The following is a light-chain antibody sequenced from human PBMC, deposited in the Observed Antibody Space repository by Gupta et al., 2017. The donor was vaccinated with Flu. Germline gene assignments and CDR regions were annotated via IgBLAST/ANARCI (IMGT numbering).Light chain of an antibody. CDR2: ADS. V-gene: IGLV3-21*02. Sequence: SFVLTPPPSASVAPGQTARITCGGNNLGSKSVHWYQQKPGQAPVLFVYADSDRPSGIPERFSGSNSGNTATLTINRVEAGDEADYYCQVWDSSSDHPVFGGGTKLTVL. CDR1: NLGSKS. CDR3: QVWDSSSDHPV. J-gene: IGLJ3*02.